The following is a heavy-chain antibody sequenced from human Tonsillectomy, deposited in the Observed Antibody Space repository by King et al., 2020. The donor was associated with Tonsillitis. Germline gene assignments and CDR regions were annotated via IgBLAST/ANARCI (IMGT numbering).Heavy chain of an antibody. CDR1: GYTFTGYY. J-gene: IGHJ6*02. CDR2: INPNSSDT. D-gene: IGHD1-26*01. Sequence: QLVQSGAEVKKPGASVKVSCKASGYTFTGYYMHWVRQAPGQGLEWVGWINPNSSDTNYAQKFQGRVTMTRDTSISTAYMEVSRLKSDDTAVYYCARVGKSAAGYYYYGMDVWGQGTTVTVS. V-gene: IGHV1-2*02. CDR3: ARVGKSAAGYYYYGMDV.